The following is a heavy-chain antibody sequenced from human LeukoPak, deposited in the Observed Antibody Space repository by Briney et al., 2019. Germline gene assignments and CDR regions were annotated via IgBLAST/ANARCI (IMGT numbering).Heavy chain of an antibody. V-gene: IGHV3-74*01. J-gene: IGHJ4*02. CDR1: GFTFNYFW. CDR3: ATVSEY. Sequence: GGSLGLSCAASGFTFNYFWMHWVRQVPGKGLVCVSGINNDGTATYYADSVKGRFTISRDNAKNTVYLQMNGLRAEDTTVYYCATVSEYWGQGTLVTVSS. CDR2: INNDGTAT.